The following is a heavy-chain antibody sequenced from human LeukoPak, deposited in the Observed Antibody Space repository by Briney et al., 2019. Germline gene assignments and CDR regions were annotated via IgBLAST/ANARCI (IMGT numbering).Heavy chain of an antibody. Sequence: SVTVSCKASGGTFSSYAISWVRQAPGQGLEWMGGIIPIFGTANYAQKFQGRVTITADESTSTAYMELSSLRSEDTAVYYCARGGPRFLGYSYGIDYWGQGTLVTVSS. CDR3: ARGGPRFLGYSYGIDY. J-gene: IGHJ4*02. V-gene: IGHV1-69*01. D-gene: IGHD5-18*01. CDR2: IIPIFGTA. CDR1: GGTFSSYA.